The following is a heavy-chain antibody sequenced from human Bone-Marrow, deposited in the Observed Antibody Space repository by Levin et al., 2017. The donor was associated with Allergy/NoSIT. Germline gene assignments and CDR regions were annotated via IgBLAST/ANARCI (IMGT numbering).Heavy chain of an antibody. V-gene: IGHV3-48*01. CDR3: ARDVWAVANYYFDS. J-gene: IGHJ4*02. Sequence: PAGGSLRLSCAASGFRFSTYGMNWVRQAPGKGLEWISYISSGSGSAIFYADSVKGRFTISRDNAKNSVSLQMNSLRADDTAVYYCARDVWAVANYYFDSWGQGALVTVSS. D-gene: IGHD3-16*01. CDR1: GFRFSTYG. CDR2: ISSGSGSAI.